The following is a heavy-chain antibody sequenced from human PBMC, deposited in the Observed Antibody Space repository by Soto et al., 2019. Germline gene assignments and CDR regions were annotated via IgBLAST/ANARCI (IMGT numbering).Heavy chain of an antibody. D-gene: IGHD5-18*01. CDR1: GGSFSGYY. J-gene: IGHJ4*02. V-gene: IGHV4-34*01. CDR3: ARDHGVDTACYFDY. CDR2: INHSGST. Sequence: PSETLSLTCAVYGGSFSGYYWSWIRQPPGKGLEWIGEINHSGSTNYNPSLKSRVTISVDTSKNQFSLKPSSVTAADTAVYYCARDHGVDTACYFDYWGQGTLVTVSS.